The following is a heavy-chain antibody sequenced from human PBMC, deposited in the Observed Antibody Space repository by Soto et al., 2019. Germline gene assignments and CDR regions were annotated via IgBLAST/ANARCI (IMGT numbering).Heavy chain of an antibody. V-gene: IGHV3-23*01. CDR1: GFTFSSYA. D-gene: IGHD3-3*01. CDR3: AKDSAADYDFWSGYFHFDY. Sequence: GGSLRLSCAAAGFTFSSYAMSWVRQAPGKGLEWVSAISGSGGSTYYADSVKGRFTISRDNSKNTLYLQMNSLRAEDTAVYYCAKDSAADYDFWSGYFHFDYWGQGTLVTVSS. CDR2: ISGSGGST. J-gene: IGHJ4*02.